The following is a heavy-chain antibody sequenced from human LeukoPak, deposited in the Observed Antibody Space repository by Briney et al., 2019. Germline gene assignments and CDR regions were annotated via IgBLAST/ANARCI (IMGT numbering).Heavy chain of an antibody. Sequence: SQTLSLTCTVSGGSISSGGYYWSWIRQPPGKGLEWIGYIYHSGSTYYNPSLKSRVTISVDRSKNQFSLKLSSVTAADTAVYYCARSMVRGVGSDYWGQGTLVTVSS. D-gene: IGHD3-10*01. J-gene: IGHJ4*02. CDR3: ARSMVRGVGSDY. CDR1: GGSISSGGYY. V-gene: IGHV4-30-2*01. CDR2: IYHSGST.